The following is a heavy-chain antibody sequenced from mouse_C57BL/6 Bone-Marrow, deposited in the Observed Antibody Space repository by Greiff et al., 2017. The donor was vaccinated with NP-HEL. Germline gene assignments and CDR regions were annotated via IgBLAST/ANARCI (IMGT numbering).Heavy chain of an antibody. CDR3: ARLISIYYGNWDY. J-gene: IGHJ2*01. CDR2: IYPRSGNT. D-gene: IGHD2-1*01. V-gene: IGHV1-81*01. Sequence: VQRVESGAELARPGASVKLSCKASGYTFTSYGISWVKQRTGQGLEWIGEIYPRSGNTYYNEKFKGKATLTADKSSSTAYMELRSLTSEDSAVYFCARLISIYYGNWDYWGQGTTLTVSS. CDR1: GYTFTSYG.